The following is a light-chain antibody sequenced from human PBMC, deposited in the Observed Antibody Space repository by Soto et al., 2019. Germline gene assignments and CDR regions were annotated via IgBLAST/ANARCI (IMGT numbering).Light chain of an antibody. V-gene: IGKV3-20*01. CDR3: QQYGTSPWT. J-gene: IGKJ1*01. CDR1: QSVTSSY. CDR2: GAS. Sequence: EIVLTQSPGTLSLSPGERATLSCRASQSVTSSYLAWYQQKPGQAPRLLIYGASSRATGIPDRFSGSGSGTDFTLTISRLEPTDFSVYYCQQYGTSPWTFGQGTKVDIK.